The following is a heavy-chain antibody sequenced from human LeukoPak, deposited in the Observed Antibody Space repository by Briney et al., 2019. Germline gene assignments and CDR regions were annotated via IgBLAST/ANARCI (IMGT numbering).Heavy chain of an antibody. CDR2: IYSSTYSSGST. J-gene: IGHJ4*02. D-gene: IGHD2-2*01. V-gene: IGHV4-4*07. CDR1: GGSINSYY. CDR3: ARAPGAAID. Sequence: SETLSLTCTVSGGSINSYYWSWIRQPAGKRLEWIGRIYSSTYSSGSTNYNPSLKSRVTMSVDTSKNQFSLKLNSVTAADTAVYYCARAPGAAIDWGQGTLVTVSS.